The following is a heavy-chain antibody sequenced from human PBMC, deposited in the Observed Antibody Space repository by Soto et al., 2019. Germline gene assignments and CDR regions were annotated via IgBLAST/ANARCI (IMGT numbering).Heavy chain of an antibody. Sequence: ASVKVSCKASGYTFTSYYMHWVRQAPGQGLEWMGIINPSGGSTSYAQKFQGRVTMTRDTSTSTVYMELSSLRSEDTAVYYCSLVYDFWSGPTNRDFDYWGQGTQVTVS. V-gene: IGHV1-46*01. D-gene: IGHD3-3*01. CDR1: GYTFTSYY. CDR2: INPSGGST. CDR3: SLVYDFWSGPTNRDFDY. J-gene: IGHJ4*02.